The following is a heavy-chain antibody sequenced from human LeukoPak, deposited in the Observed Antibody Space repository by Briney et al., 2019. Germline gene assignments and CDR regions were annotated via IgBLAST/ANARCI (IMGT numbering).Heavy chain of an antibody. Sequence: SVKVSCKASGYTFTSYYMHWVRQAPGQGLEWMGRIIPILGIANYAQKFQGRVTITADKSTSTAYMELSSLRSEDTAVYYCARDYMVRGVFDYWGQGTLVTVSS. CDR1: GYTFTSYY. D-gene: IGHD3-10*01. V-gene: IGHV1-69*04. CDR3: ARDYMVRGVFDY. CDR2: IIPILGIA. J-gene: IGHJ4*02.